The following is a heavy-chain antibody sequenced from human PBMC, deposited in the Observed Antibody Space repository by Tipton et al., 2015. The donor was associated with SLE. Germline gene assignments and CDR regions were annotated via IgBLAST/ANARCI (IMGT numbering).Heavy chain of an antibody. CDR1: GFTFSSHG. CDR3: AKDMGRVATFDY. J-gene: IGHJ4*02. D-gene: IGHD2-21*02. V-gene: IGHV3-30*02. CDR2: IRYHGSGQ. Sequence: SLRLSCEASGFTFSSHGMHWVRQAPGKGLEWVAFIRYHGSGQYYAESVKGRFTISRDNSKNTLYLQMNTLRIDDTAIYYCAKDMGRVATFDYWGQGTLVTVSS.